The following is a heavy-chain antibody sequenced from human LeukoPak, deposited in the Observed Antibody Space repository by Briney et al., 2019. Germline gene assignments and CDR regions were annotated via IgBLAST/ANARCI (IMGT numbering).Heavy chain of an antibody. CDR3: ARDRDNNYYDY. D-gene: IGHD5-24*01. V-gene: IGHV3-30*12. Sequence: GGSLRLSCAASGFTFSSYGMHWVRQAPGKGLEWVSFIFYDGSKKYYADSVKGRFTISRDDSKNTLYLQMNTLRVEDTAVYYCARDRDNNYYDYWGQGTLVTVSS. J-gene: IGHJ4*02. CDR1: GFTFSSYG. CDR2: IFYDGSKK.